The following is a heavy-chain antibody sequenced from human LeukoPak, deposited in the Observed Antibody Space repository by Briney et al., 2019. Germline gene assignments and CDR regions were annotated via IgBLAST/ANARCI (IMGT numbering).Heavy chain of an antibody. CDR2: TYYRSKWYN. CDR1: GDSVSSNSAA. D-gene: IGHD3-3*01. Sequence: SQTLSLTCAISGDSVSSNSAAWNWVRQSPSRGLEWLGRTYYRSKWYNDYAVSVKSRITINPDTSKNQFSLQLNSVTLEDTAVYYRARDRYDFWSGYYGYYYYYGMDVWGQGTTVNVSS. CDR3: ARDRYDFWSGYYGYYYYYGMDV. V-gene: IGHV6-1*01. J-gene: IGHJ6*02.